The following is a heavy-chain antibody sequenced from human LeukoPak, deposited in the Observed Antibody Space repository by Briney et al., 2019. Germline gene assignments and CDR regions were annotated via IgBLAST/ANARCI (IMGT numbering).Heavy chain of an antibody. V-gene: IGHV3-48*03. Sequence: PGGSLRLSCAASGFTFSSYEMNWVRQAPGEGLEWVSYISGSGSTMYYADSVKGRFTISRDNAKNSLYLQMNSLRAEDTAVYYCARRQSGYPDYWGQGTLVTVSS. CDR2: ISGSGSTM. D-gene: IGHD3-3*01. J-gene: IGHJ4*02. CDR3: ARRQSGYPDY. CDR1: GFTFSSYE.